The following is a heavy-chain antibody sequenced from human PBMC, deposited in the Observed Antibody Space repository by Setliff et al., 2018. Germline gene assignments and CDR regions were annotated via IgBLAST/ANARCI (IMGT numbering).Heavy chain of an antibody. CDR2: IYHRGRT. V-gene: IGHV4-38-2*01. D-gene: IGHD3-3*01. CDR1: GASITSGHY. J-gene: IGHJ3*02. CDR3: ASPRRDDLDSPFDAFDI. Sequence: PSETLSLTCGVSGASITSGHYWGWIRQPPGKGLEWIGTIYHRGRTYYNPSLRSRVTMSLDTSKNQFSLRLSSVTAADTAVYYCASPRRDDLDSPFDAFDIWGRGTMVTVS.